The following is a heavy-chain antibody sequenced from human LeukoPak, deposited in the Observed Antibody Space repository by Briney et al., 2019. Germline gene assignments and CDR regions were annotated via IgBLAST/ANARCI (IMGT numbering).Heavy chain of an antibody. J-gene: IGHJ4*02. D-gene: IGHD3-22*01. Sequence: SETLSLTCAVSGGSISSYYWSWIRQPPGKGLEWIGYIYYSGSTNYNPSLKSRVTISVDTSKNQFSLKLNSVTAADTAVYYCAGGGDSGGYYYPMFDYWGQGTLVTVSS. CDR3: AGGGDSGGYYYPMFDY. CDR2: IYYSGST. CDR1: GGSISSYY. V-gene: IGHV4-59*01.